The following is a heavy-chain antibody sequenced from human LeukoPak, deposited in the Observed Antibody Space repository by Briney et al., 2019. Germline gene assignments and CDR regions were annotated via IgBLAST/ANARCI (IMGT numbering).Heavy chain of an antibody. V-gene: IGHV1-2*02. J-gene: IGHJ4*02. CDR2: INPDTGGT. CDR1: GYTFTGYY. D-gene: IGHD2-2*01. CDR3: ARGMGFSSSRPDDY. Sequence: ASVKVSCKASGYTFTGYYMHWVRQAPGQGLDWMGWINPDTGGTYYAQKFQGRVTMTRDTSITTAYMELSRLISDDTAVYYCARGMGFSSSRPDDYWGQGALVIVSS.